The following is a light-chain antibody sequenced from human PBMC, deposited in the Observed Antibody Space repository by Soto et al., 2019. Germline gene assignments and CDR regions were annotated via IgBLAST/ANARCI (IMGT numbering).Light chain of an antibody. J-gene: IGLJ3*02. CDR2: SNN. V-gene: IGLV1-44*01. Sequence: QSVLTQPPSASGTPGQSVTISCSGSSSNIGRNPVNWYQQLPGTAPKLLIYSNNQRPSGVPDRFSGSKSGTSASLAISGLQTEDETDYYCAAWDDSLTAAVFGGGTKVTVL. CDR3: AAWDDSLTAAV. CDR1: SSNIGRNP.